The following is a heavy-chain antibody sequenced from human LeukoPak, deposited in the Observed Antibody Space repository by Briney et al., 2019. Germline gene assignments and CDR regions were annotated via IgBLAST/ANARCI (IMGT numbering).Heavy chain of an antibody. CDR2: ISFDGTNK. J-gene: IGHJ4*02. Sequence: GRSLRLSCAASRFTFSHYAMHWVRHGQRKGLDWEAVISFDGTNKFYANSFNGRLTIFTDNSKNALYLQMNSLRAEDTAVYYCAKGGYYRRHWYFDYWGQGTLVTVSS. CDR3: AKGGYYRRHWYFDY. D-gene: IGHD3-3*01. V-gene: IGHV3-30*18. CDR1: RFTFSHYA.